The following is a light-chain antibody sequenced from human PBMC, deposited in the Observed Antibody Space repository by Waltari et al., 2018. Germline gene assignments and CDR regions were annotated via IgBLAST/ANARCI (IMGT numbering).Light chain of an antibody. Sequence: DIQMTQSPPSLSASEGDRVIITCRASQNVGKFLNWFQQHPGRAPKLLIFGASTLPSGVPSRFICTGSGADFTLTISSLQPEDFATYYCQQTYTMPHTFGLGTKLEMK. CDR1: QNVGKF. CDR2: GAS. J-gene: IGKJ2*01. V-gene: IGKV1-39*01. CDR3: QQTYTMPHT.